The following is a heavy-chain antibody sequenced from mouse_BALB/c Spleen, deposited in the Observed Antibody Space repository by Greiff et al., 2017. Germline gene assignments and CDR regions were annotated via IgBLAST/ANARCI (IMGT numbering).Heavy chain of an antibody. Sequence: VQLQQSGAELVRSGASVKLSCTASGFNIKDYYMHWVKQRPEQGLEWIGWIDPENGDTEYAPKFQGKATMTADTSSNTAYLQLSSLTSEDTAVYYCNAYDYVSAMNYWVKEPQSPSPQ. CDR3: NAYDYVSAMNY. CDR1: GFNIKDYY. J-gene: IGHJ4*01. CDR2: IDPENGDT. D-gene: IGHD2-4*01. V-gene: IGHV14-4*02.